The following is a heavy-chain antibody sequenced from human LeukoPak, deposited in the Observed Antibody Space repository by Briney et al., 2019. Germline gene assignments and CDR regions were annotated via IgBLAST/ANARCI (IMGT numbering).Heavy chain of an antibody. CDR1: GFTFGSYW. J-gene: IGHJ4*02. Sequence: PGGSLRLSCAASGFTFGSYWMSWVRQAPGKGLEWVANIKQDGSEKNYVDSVKGRFTISRDNADNSLYLQMNSLRAEDTAVYYCARVGWFGELTRHPGGDSWGQGTLVTVSS. V-gene: IGHV3-7*01. CDR3: ARVGWFGELTRHPGGDS. D-gene: IGHD3-10*01. CDR2: IKQDGSEK.